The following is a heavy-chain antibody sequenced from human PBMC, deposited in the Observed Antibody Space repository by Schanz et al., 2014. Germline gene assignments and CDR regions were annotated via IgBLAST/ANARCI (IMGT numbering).Heavy chain of an antibody. J-gene: IGHJ4*02. CDR1: GFTVSSNY. CDR3: AKERDITGWNHGDY. D-gene: IGHD6-19*01. Sequence: EVQLVESGGGLVQPGGSLRLSCAASGFTVSSNYMSWVRQAPGKGLEWVSFIYGGSTYYTDSVKGRFTISRDNSKNTLYLQMNSLRAEDTAVYHCAKERDITGWNHGDYWGQGTLVTVSS. CDR2: IYGGST. V-gene: IGHV3-66*01.